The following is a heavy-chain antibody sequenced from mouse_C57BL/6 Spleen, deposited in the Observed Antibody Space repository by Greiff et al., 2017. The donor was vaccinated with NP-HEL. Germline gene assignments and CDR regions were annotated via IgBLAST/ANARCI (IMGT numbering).Heavy chain of an antibody. D-gene: IGHD3-1*01. V-gene: IGHV1-69*01. CDR1: GYTFTSYW. CDR3: ARGAQLYAMDY. J-gene: IGHJ4*01. CDR2: IDPSDSYT. Sequence: QVQLQQPGAELVMPGASVKLSCKASGYTFTSYWMHWVKQRPGQGLERIGEIDPSDSYTNSNQKFTGKSTLTVDKSSSTAYMQLSSLTSEDSAVYYCARGAQLYAMDYWGQGTSVTVSS.